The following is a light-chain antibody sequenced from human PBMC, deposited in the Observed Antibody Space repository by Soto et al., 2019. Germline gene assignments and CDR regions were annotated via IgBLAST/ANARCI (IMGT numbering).Light chain of an antibody. CDR2: AAS. V-gene: IGKV1-9*01. CDR3: QQLNSYPYT. J-gene: IGKJ2*01. Sequence: DIQLTQSPSFLSASVGDRVTITCRASQGISSYLAWYQQKPGKAPKLLIYAASTLQSGVPSRFGGSGSGTEFTLTVSSLQPEDFATYYCQQLNSYPYTLGQGTKPEIK. CDR1: QGISSY.